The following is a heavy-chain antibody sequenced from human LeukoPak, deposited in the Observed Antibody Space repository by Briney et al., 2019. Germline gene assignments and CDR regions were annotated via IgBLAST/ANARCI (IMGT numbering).Heavy chain of an antibody. CDR3: ARHERDEYKYAIVY. V-gene: IGHV4-59*08. D-gene: IGHD1-1*01. J-gene: IGHJ4*02. CDR2: IYYSGTT. CDR1: GGSISSYY. Sequence: PSETLSLTCTVSGGSISSYYWSWIRQPPGKGLEYLGYIYYSGTTDYNPSLKGRLTMSVDTSKNQFSLKLSSVTAADTAVYYCARHERDEYKYAIVYWGQGTLVTVSS.